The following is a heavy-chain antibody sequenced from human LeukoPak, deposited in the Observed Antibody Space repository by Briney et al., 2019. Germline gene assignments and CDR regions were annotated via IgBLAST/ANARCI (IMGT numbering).Heavy chain of an antibody. J-gene: IGHJ4*02. V-gene: IGHV3-21*01. CDR3: ARGVGSRDRSTRFYYFDY. Sequence: GGSLRLSCAASGFTFSSYSMNWVRQAPGKGLEWVSSISSSSSYIYYADSVKGRFTISRDNAKNSLYLQMNSLRAEDTAVYYCARGVGSRDRSTRFYYFDYWGQGTLVTVSS. D-gene: IGHD2-2*01. CDR2: ISSSSSYI. CDR1: GFTFSSYS.